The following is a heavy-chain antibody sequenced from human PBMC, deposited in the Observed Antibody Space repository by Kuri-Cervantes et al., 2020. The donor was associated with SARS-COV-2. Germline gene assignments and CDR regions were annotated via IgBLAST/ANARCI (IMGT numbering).Heavy chain of an antibody. CDR1: GFTFSDYY. D-gene: IGHD2-2*01. J-gene: IGHJ6*02. Sequence: GGSLRLSCAASGFTFSDYYMSWIRQAPGKGLEWVSSISSSSSYIYYADSVKGRFTISRDNAKNSLYLQMNSLRAEDTAVYYRARAGNIVVVPAAQDYYYYYGMDVWGQGTTVTVSS. CDR3: ARAGNIVVVPAAQDYYYYYGMDV. V-gene: IGHV3-11*06. CDR2: ISSSSSYI.